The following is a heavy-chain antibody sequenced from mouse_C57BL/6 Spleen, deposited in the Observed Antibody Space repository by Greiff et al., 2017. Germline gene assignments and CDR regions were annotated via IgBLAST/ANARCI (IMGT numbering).Heavy chain of an antibody. CDR2: ISSGGSYT. V-gene: IGHV5-6*02. CDR3: ARRYDYEEVWYFDV. J-gene: IGHJ1*03. CDR1: GFTFSSYG. D-gene: IGHD2-4*01. Sequence: EVKLVESGGDLVKPGGSLKLSCAASGFTFSSYGMSWVRQTPDKRLEWVATISSGGSYTYYPDSVKGRFTISRDNAKNTLYLQMSSLKSEDTAMYYCARRYDYEEVWYFDVWGTGTTVTVSS.